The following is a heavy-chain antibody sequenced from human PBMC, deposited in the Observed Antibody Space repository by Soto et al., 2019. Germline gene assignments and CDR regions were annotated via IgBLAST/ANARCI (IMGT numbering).Heavy chain of an antibody. J-gene: IGHJ4*02. CDR3: ARGGSYFDY. CDR2: ITGSGNTI. Sequence: EVQLVESGGGLVQSGGSLRLSCAASGFTFSSYEMNWVRQAPGKGLEWVSYITGSGNTIYYADSVKGRFTISRDNAKNSMYLQMNSLRAEDTAVYYCARGGSYFDYWGQGTLVTVSS. V-gene: IGHV3-48*03. CDR1: GFTFSSYE. D-gene: IGHD1-26*01.